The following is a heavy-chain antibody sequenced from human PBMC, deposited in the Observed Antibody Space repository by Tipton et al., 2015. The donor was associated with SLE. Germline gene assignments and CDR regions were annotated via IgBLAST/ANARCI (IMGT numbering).Heavy chain of an antibody. CDR1: GFIFSRHW. CDR2: IKSDGSGT. CDR3: AKAIGNQYDFWSGYYLDY. J-gene: IGHJ4*02. Sequence: SLRLSCAASGFIFSRHWMHWVRQAPGKGLVWVSRIKSDGSGTTYADSVLGRFTTSRDTSKNILYLQMNGLRADDTAVYYCAKAIGNQYDFWSGYYLDYWGQGTLVTVSS. D-gene: IGHD3-3*01. V-gene: IGHV3-74*01.